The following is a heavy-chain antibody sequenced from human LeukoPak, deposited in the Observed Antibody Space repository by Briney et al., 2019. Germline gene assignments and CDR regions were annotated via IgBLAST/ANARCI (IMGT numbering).Heavy chain of an antibody. V-gene: IGHV3-30*18. CDR3: AKDPAIVVVTAIPLGWFDP. CDR1: GFTFSNYG. J-gene: IGHJ5*02. Sequence: PGGSLRLSCAASGFTFSNYGMHWVRQAPGKGLEWVAVISYDVCNKYYADSVKGRFTISRDNSKNTLYLQMNSLRAEDTAVYYCAKDPAIVVVTAIPLGWFDPWGQGTLVTVSS. D-gene: IGHD2-21*02. CDR2: ISYDVCNK.